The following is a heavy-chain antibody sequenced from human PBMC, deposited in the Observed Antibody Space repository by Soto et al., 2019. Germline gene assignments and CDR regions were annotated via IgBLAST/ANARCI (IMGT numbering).Heavy chain of an antibody. CDR1: GLNFRNYG. J-gene: IGHJ5*02. D-gene: IGHD3-10*01. CDR3: VNLNFTARTGGSGNYFWFDP. CDR2: ITNSGGTT. V-gene: IGHV3-23*01. Sequence: EVELLESGGGLVQPGGSLRLSCVVSGLNFRNYGMSWVRQAPGKGLEWVSVITNSGGTTYYADSVKGRFTISRDNFRNTVELQMNSLGAEDTARYYCVNLNFTARTGGSGNYFWFDPWGQGTQVTVSS.